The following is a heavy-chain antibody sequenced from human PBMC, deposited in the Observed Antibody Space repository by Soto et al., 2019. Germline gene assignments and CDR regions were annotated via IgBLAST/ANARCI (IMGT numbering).Heavy chain of an antibody. CDR1: GFTVSSNY. CDR3: ARDLSVVTDLGSYAFDY. J-gene: IGHJ4*02. D-gene: IGHD2-15*01. V-gene: IGHV3-66*01. Sequence: EVQLVESGGGLVQPGGSLRLSCAASGFTVSSNYMSWVRQAPGKGLEWVSVIYSGGSTYYADSVKGRFTISRDNSKNTLYLQMNSLRAEDTAVYYCARDLSVVTDLGSYAFDYWGQGTLVTVSS. CDR2: IYSGGST.